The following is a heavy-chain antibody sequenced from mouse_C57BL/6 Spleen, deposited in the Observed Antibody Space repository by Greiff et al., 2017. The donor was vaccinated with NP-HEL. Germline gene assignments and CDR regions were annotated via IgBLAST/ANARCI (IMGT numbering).Heavy chain of an antibody. CDR2: IDPSDSET. D-gene: IGHD2-4*01. V-gene: IGHV1-52*01. CDR1: GYTFTSYW. Sequence: QVQLQQPGAELVRPGSSVKLSCKASGYTFTSYWMHWVKQRPIQGLEWIGNIDPSDSETHYNQKFKDKATLTVNKSSSTAYMQLSGVTSEDSAVYYCARVDYDGFAYWGQGTLVTVSA. CDR3: ARVDYDGFAY. J-gene: IGHJ3*01.